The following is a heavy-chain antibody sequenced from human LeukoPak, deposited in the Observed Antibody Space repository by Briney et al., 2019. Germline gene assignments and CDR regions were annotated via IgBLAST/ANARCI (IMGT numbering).Heavy chain of an antibody. V-gene: IGHV3-23*01. CDR1: GFTFSSYA. J-gene: IGHJ6*02. CDR3: ARESSSGWYRYYYGMDV. D-gene: IGHD6-19*01. CDR2: ISGSGGST. Sequence: GGSLRLSCAASGFTFSSYAMSLVRQAPGKGLEWVSAISGSGGSTYYADSVKGRFTISRDNSKNTLYLQMNSLRAEDTAVYYCARESSSGWYRYYYGMDVWGQGTTVTVSS.